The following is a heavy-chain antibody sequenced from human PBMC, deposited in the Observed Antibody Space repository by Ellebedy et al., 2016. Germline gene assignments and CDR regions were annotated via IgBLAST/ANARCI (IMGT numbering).Heavy chain of an antibody. CDR1: GYTFTSYG. Sequence: ASVKVSCXASGYTFTSYGISWVRQAPGQGLEWMGWISAYNGNTNYAQKLQGRVTMTTDTSTSTAYMELRSLRSDDTAVYYCARVARIAVAPTLTHLPDYWGQGTLVTVSS. D-gene: IGHD6-19*01. J-gene: IGHJ4*02. CDR2: ISAYNGNT. CDR3: ARVARIAVAPTLTHLPDY. V-gene: IGHV1-18*01.